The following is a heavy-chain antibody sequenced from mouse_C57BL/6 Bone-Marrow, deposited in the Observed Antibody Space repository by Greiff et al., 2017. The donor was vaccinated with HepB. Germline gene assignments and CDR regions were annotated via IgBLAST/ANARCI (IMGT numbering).Heavy chain of an antibody. CDR3: ARWTTTVVAPHFDV. CDR1: GYAFSSSW. V-gene: IGHV1-82*01. D-gene: IGHD1-1*01. CDR2: IYPGDGDT. Sequence: VQLQQSGPELVKPGASVKISCKASGYAFSSSWINWVKQRPGKGLEWIGRIYPGDGDTNYNGKFKGKATLTADKSSSTAYMQLSSLTSEDSAVYFCARWTTTVVAPHFDVWGTGTTVTVSS. J-gene: IGHJ1*03.